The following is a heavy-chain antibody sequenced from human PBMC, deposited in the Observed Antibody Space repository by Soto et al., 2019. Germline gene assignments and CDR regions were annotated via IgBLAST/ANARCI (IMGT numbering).Heavy chain of an antibody. V-gene: IGHV4-31*03. CDR2: IHFSGST. J-gene: IGHJ4*02. CDR1: GVSINSGAYY. D-gene: IGHD2-8*01. Sequence: QVQLQESGPGLVKPSQTLSLTCTVSGVSINSGAYYWNWIRQHPGKGLEWIGYIHFSGSTYYNPSLKSRVAISTDTSNNQFSLSLSSVTAADTAVYYCARDQGVSYFYSWGQGALVTVSS. CDR3: ARDQGVSYFYS.